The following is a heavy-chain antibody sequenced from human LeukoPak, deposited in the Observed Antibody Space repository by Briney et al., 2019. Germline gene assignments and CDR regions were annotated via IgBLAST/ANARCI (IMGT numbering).Heavy chain of an antibody. CDR3: AADFSL. CDR2: IYASGTT. Sequence: PSETLSLTCTASGDSISSGIYYWTWIRQPAGKGLEWIGRIYASGTTNYNPSLNSRLTMSVDPSKNQFSLKLSSVTAADTAVYYCAADFSLWGRGTLVTVSS. D-gene: IGHD2/OR15-2a*01. V-gene: IGHV4-61*02. CDR1: GDSISSGIYY. J-gene: IGHJ2*01.